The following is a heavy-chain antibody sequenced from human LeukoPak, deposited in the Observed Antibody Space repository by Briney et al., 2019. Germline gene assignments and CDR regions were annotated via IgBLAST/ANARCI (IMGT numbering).Heavy chain of an antibody. Sequence: SETLSLTCTVSGGSISSGGYYWSWIRQHPGRGLEWIGYIYYSGSTYYNPSLKSRVTISVDTSKNQFSLKLSSVTAADTAVYYCARCWSSSSSFDYWGQGTLVTVSS. J-gene: IGHJ4*02. CDR2: IYYSGST. V-gene: IGHV4-31*03. CDR3: ARCWSSSSSFDY. D-gene: IGHD6-6*01. CDR1: GGSISSGGYY.